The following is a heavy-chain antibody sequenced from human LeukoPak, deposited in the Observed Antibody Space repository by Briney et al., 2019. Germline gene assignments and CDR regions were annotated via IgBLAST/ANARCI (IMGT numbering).Heavy chain of an antibody. Sequence: PSETLSLTCTVSGGSISSYYWSWIRQPPGKGLEWIGYIYYSGSTNYNPSLKSRVTISVDTSKNQFSLKLSSVTAADTAVYYCARAEGSRYGYMDVWGKGTTVTVSS. CDR2: IYYSGST. D-gene: IGHD3-9*01. V-gene: IGHV4-59*01. CDR3: ARAEGSRYGYMDV. CDR1: GGSISSYY. J-gene: IGHJ6*03.